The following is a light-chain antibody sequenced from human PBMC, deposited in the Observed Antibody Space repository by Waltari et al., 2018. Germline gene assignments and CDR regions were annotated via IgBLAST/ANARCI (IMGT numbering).Light chain of an antibody. J-gene: IGKJ1*01. Sequence: EIVLTQSPGTASLSPGERVTLSCRASQSVGSSSLAWYQQKPGQPPRLVIYRASRRATGIPDRFSGSGSGTDFSLTNSRLEPEDFAVYYCQQHGTLPATFGQGTKVEIK. CDR2: RAS. CDR1: QSVGSSS. V-gene: IGKV3-20*01. CDR3: QQHGTLPAT.